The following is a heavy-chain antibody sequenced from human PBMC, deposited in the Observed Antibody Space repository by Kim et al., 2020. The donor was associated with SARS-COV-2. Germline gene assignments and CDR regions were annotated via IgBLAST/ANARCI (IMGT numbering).Heavy chain of an antibody. CDR3: ARAASDAFDI. V-gene: IGHV3-11*04. CDR2: TI. J-gene: IGHJ3*02. Sequence: TICYADSVKGRFTSARDNAKNSLYLQMNSLRAEDTAVYYCARAASDAFDIWGQGTMVTVSS. D-gene: IGHD6-25*01.